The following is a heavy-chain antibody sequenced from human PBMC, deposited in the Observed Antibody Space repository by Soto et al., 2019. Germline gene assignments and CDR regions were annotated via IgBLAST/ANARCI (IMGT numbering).Heavy chain of an antibody. CDR3: AREVGYSYGSSYYYYYGMDV. D-gene: IGHD5-18*01. CDR1: GFTFSSYG. J-gene: IGHJ6*02. CDR2: IWYDGSNK. V-gene: IGHV3-33*01. Sequence: GSLRLSCAASGFTFSSYGMHWVRQAPGKGLEWVAVIWYDGSNKYYADSVKGRFTISRDNSKNTLYLQMNSLRAEDTAVYYCAREVGYSYGSSYYYYYGMDVWGQGTTVTVSS.